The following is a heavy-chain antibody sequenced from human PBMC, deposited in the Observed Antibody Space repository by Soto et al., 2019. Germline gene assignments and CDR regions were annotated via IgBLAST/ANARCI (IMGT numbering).Heavy chain of an antibody. V-gene: IGHV1-18*01. CDR1: GYTFTSYG. D-gene: IGHD3-10*01. CDR3: ARHLRGRGMVRGAGRTTDY. J-gene: IGHJ4*02. Sequence: QVQLVQSGAEVKKPGASVKVSCKASGYTFTSYGISWVRQAPGQGLEWMGWISAYNGNTNYAQELQGRVTMTTDTPTCSASRELRSRRSEATAVYYCARHLRGRGMVRGAGRTTDYGGQGTLVTVSS. CDR2: ISAYNGNT.